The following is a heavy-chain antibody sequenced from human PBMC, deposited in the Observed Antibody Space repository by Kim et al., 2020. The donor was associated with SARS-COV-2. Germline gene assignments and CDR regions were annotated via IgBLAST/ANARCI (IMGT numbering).Heavy chain of an antibody. D-gene: IGHD6-13*01. CDR3: ARDSEQQLIPYYYYGMDV. CDR1: GGSISSSSYY. J-gene: IGHJ6*02. V-gene: IGHV4-39*07. Sequence: SETLSLTCTVSGGSISSSSYYWGWIRQPPGKGLEWIGSIYYSGSTYYNPSLKSRVTISVDTSKNQFSLKLSSVTATDTAVYYCARDSEQQLIPYYYYGMDVWGQGTTVTVSS. CDR2: IYYSGST.